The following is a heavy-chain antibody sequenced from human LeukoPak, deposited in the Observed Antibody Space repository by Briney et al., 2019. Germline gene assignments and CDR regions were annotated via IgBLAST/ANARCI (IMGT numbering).Heavy chain of an antibody. V-gene: IGHV4-31*03. J-gene: IGHJ4*02. D-gene: IGHD6-13*01. CDR1: GGSISSGGYY. CDR3: AREGAAAGAEGLDY. CDR2: IYYSGST. Sequence: SQTLSLTCTVSGGSISSGGYYWSWIRQHPGKGLEWIGYIYYSGSTYYNPSLKSRVTMSVDTSKNQFSLKLSSVTAADTAVYYCAREGAAAGAEGLDYWGQGTLVTVSS.